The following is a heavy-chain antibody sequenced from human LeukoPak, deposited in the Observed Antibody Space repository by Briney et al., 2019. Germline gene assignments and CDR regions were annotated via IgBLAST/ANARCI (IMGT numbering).Heavy chain of an antibody. CDR2: MYSDSRT. CDR3: ARSNCNSCYLGVWYYFDY. V-gene: IGHV3-66*01. Sequence: PGWSLRLSCAASGITVSSNYMSWVRQAPGKGLEWVSVMYSDSRTYYADSVKGRFTISRDNSKNTLYLEMNSLRAEDTAVYYCARSNCNSCYLGVWYYFDYWGQGALVTVSS. D-gene: IGHD1/OR15-1a*01. J-gene: IGHJ4*02. CDR1: GITVSSNY.